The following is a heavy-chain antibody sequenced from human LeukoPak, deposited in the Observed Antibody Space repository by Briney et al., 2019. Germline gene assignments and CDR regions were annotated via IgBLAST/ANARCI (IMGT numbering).Heavy chain of an antibody. CDR2: IKSKTDGGTT. Sequence: SGGSLRLSCAASGFTFSNAWMSWVRQAPGKGLEWVGRIKSKTDGGTTDYAAPVKGRFTISRDDSKNTLYLQMNSLKTEDTAVYYCTTGGMIVVVITAVWGQGTLVTVSS. D-gene: IGHD3-22*01. V-gene: IGHV3-15*01. CDR3: TTGGMIVVVITAV. CDR1: GFTFSNAW. J-gene: IGHJ4*02.